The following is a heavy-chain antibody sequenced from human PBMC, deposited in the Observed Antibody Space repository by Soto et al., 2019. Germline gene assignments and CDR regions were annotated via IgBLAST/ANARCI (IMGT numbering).Heavy chain of an antibody. J-gene: IGHJ5*02. CDR3: ARLLLSDIVLIVYAPNWFDP. CDR1: GGSFSGYY. CDR2: IYYSGST. Sequence: SETLALTCAVYGGSFSGYYWSWVRQPPGKGLEWIGSIYYSGSTYYNPSLKSRVTISVDTSKNQFSLKLSSVTAADTAVYYCARLLLSDIVLIVYAPNWFDPWGQGTLVTVSS. V-gene: IGHV4-34*01. D-gene: IGHD2-8*01.